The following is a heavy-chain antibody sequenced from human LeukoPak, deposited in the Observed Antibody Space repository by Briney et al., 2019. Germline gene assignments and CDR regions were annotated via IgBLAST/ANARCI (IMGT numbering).Heavy chain of an antibody. CDR3: AKDAWELGGGGDYYFDY. Sequence: GGSLRLSCAASGFTFSSYGMHWVRQAPGKGLEWVAVISYDGSNKYYADSVKGRFTISRDNSKNTLYLQMNSLRAEDRAVYYCAKDAWELGGGGDYYFDYWGQGTLVTVSS. CDR2: ISYDGSNK. D-gene: IGHD1-26*01. CDR1: GFTFSSYG. V-gene: IGHV3-30*18. J-gene: IGHJ4*02.